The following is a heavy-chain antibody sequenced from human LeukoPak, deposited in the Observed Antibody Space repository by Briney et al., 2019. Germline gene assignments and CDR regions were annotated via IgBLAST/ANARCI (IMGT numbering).Heavy chain of an antibody. CDR1: GFTFSSYA. D-gene: IGHD5-12*01. J-gene: IGHJ4*02. V-gene: IGHV3-23*01. CDR3: AKMSVRMATMGRFDY. Sequence: AGGSLRLSCAASGFTFSSYAMSWVRQAPGKGLEWVSAISGSGGSTYYADSVKGRFTISRDNSKNTLYLQMNSLRAEDTAVCYCAKMSVRMATMGRFDYWGQGTLVTVSS. CDR2: ISGSGGST.